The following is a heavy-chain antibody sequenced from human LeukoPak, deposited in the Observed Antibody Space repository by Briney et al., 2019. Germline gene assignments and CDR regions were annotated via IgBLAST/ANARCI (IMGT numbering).Heavy chain of an antibody. Sequence: SVKVSCKASGGTFSSYAISWVRQAPGQGLEWMGGIIPIFGTANYAQKFQGRVTITADKSTSTAYMELSSLRSEDTAVYYCARGAAAGKGPLAHYYYGMDVWGQGTTVTVSS. CDR1: GGTFSSYA. CDR3: ARGAAAGKGPLAHYYYGMDV. V-gene: IGHV1-69*06. D-gene: IGHD6-13*01. J-gene: IGHJ6*02. CDR2: IIPIFGTA.